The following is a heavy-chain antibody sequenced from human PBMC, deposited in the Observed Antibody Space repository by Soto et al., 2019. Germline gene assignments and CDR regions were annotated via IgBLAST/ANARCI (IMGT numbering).Heavy chain of an antibody. CDR2: LYYGRSA. V-gene: IGHV4-59*01. Sequence: QVQLQESGPGLVKPSETLSLTCAVSGDSISSYYCMWIRQPPGKGLESIGYLYYGRSANYNPSLKGRATLPVDTSPNQCSLTRSSMTAADTAVYYCALRSMAVVPEYWGQGTLVTVSS. D-gene: IGHD3-22*01. J-gene: IGHJ4*02. CDR3: ALRSMAVVPEY. CDR1: GDSISSYY.